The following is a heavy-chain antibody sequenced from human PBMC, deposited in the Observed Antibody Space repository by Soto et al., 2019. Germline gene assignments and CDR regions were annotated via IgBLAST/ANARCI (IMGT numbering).Heavy chain of an antibody. V-gene: IGHV2-26*01. D-gene: IGHD1-26*01. CDR3: ARMIRRGILGTTPRWYFDY. CDR2: IFSDDEE. J-gene: IGHJ4*02. CDR1: GFSLSELRVG. Sequence: QVTLKESGPVLVKPTETLTLTCTVSGFSLSELRVGVSWIRQPPGKALERLEHIFSDDEESYSTSLKSRITIAKDTSKSQVVFTMTNMDPVDTATYYCARMIRRGILGTTPRWYFDYWGQGTLVTVSS.